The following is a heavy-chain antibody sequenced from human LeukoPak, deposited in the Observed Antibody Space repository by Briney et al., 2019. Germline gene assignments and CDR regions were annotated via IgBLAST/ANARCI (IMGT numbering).Heavy chain of an antibody. V-gene: IGHV1-2*02. J-gene: IGHJ4*02. Sequence: GASVKVSCKTSGFSFTFYYMHWMRQAPGQGLEWMGWINANTGDTRYAPKFQGRVTMTRDVSITTAYMELSGLRSGDTAIYYCARDLIEGATNFWGQGTLVTVSS. CDR1: GFSFTFYY. D-gene: IGHD1-26*01. CDR3: ARDLIEGATNF. CDR2: INANTGDT.